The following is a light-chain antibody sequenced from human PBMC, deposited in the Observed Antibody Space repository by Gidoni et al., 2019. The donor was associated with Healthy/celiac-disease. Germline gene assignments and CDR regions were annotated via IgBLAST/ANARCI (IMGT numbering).Light chain of an antibody. J-gene: IGLJ2*01. V-gene: IGLV2-8*01. CDR3: SSYAGSIL. CDR1: SSDVGGYNY. CDR2: EVS. Sequence: QSALTPPPSASASPGQSVTISCTGTSSDVGGYNYVPWYQQHPGKAPKLMIYEVSKRPSGVPDRFSGSKSGNTASLTVSGLQAEDEADYYCSSYAGSILFGGGTKLTAL.